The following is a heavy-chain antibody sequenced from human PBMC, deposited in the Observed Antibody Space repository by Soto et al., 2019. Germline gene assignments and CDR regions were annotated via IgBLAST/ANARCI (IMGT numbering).Heavy chain of an antibody. CDR1: VGTLLSYT. CDR2: IFPIFGIA. CDR3: AGGEGETAMENV. Sequence: QVQLVQSGAEVKKPGSSVKFACKASVGTLLSYTITWVRQAPEQGLEWMAGIFPIFGIANYAQKSQGRVTITADESTGVAYMELSSLRSEDTAVYYCAGGEGETAMENVWGQWTTVTVSS. D-gene: IGHD5-18*01. J-gene: IGHJ6*02. V-gene: IGHV1-69*01.